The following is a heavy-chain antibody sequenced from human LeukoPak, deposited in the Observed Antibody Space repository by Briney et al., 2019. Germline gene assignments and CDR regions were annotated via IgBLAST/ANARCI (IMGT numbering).Heavy chain of an antibody. D-gene: IGHD6-13*01. CDR2: INPNSGGT. CDR1: GYTFTGYY. J-gene: IGHJ4*02. V-gene: IGHV1-2*06. Sequence: GASVKVSCKASGYTFTGYYMHWVRQAPRQGLEWMGRINPNSGGTNYAQKFQGRVTMTRDTSISTAYMELSRLRSDDTAVYYCASGYSSSWHVLDYWGQGTLVTVSS. CDR3: ASGYSSSWHVLDY.